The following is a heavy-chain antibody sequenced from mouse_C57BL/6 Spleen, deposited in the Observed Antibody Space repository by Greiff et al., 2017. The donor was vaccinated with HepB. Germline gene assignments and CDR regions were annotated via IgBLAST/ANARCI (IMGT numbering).Heavy chain of an antibody. D-gene: IGHD3-1*01. V-gene: IGHV5-17*01. CDR2: ISSGSSTI. CDR3: EREGANSDYAMDY. J-gene: IGHJ4*01. CDR1: GFTFSDYG. Sequence: EVKLVESGGGLVKPGGSLKLSCAASGFTFSDYGMHWVRQAPEKGLEWVAYISSGSSTIYYADTVKGRFTISRDNAKNTLFLQMTSLRSEDTAMYYCEREGANSDYAMDYWGQGTSVTVSS.